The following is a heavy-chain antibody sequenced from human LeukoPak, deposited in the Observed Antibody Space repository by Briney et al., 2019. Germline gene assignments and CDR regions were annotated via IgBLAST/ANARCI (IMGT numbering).Heavy chain of an antibody. CDR1: GGSFSGYY. CDR2: INHSGST. Sequence: SETLSLTCAVHGGSFSGYYWSWIRQPPGKGLEWIGDINHSGSTNYNPSLKSRVTISVDTSKNQFSLKLSSVTAADTAVYYCARAFPYYYDSSGYYPSGGDAFDIWGQGTMVTVSS. V-gene: IGHV4-34*01. CDR3: ARAFPYYYDSSGYYPSGGDAFDI. D-gene: IGHD3-22*01. J-gene: IGHJ3*02.